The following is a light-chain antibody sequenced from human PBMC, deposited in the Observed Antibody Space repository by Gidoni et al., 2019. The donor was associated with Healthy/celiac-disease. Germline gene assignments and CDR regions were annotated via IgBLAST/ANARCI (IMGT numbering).Light chain of an antibody. J-gene: IGKJ4*01. CDR2: DAS. CDR1: QSVSSY. Sequence: EIVLTQSPATLSFSPGESATLSCRASQSVSSYLAWYQQTPGQAPRLLIYDASNRATGIPARFSGSGSGTDFTPTISSLAPEDFAVYYCQQRSNWQVTFGGGTKVEIK. V-gene: IGKV3-11*01. CDR3: QQRSNWQVT.